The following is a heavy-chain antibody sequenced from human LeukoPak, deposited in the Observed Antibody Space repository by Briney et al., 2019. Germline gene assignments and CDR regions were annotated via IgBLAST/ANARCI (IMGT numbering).Heavy chain of an antibody. J-gene: IGHJ6*02. Sequence: GGSLRLSRVVSGINLSNYGMSWVRQAPWKGLEWVAGISGSGGSTYYADSVKCRFTISRDNSKNTLYLQMNSLRAEDTAVYYCAKERGYSGYDHYYYYGMDVWGQGTTVTVSS. D-gene: IGHD5-12*01. CDR1: GINLSNYG. V-gene: IGHV3-23*01. CDR2: ISGSGGST. CDR3: AKERGYSGYDHYYYYGMDV.